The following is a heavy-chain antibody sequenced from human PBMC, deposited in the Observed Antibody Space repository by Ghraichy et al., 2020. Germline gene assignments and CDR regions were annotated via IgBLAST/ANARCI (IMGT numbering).Heavy chain of an antibody. J-gene: IGHJ5*02. CDR2: INSDGSST. V-gene: IGHV3-74*01. Sequence: SCAASGFTFSTYWMHWVRQAPGKGLVWVSRINSDGSSTSYADSVKGRFTISRDKAKNTLYLQMNSLRAEDTAVYYCARGLGIASAGTTGGWFDPWGQGTLVTVSS. D-gene: IGHD6-13*01. CDR3: ARGLGIASAGTTGGWFDP. CDR1: GFTFSTYW.